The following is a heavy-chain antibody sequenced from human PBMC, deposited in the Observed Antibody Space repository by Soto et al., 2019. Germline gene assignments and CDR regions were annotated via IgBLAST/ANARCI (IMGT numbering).Heavy chain of an antibody. CDR2: IIPILGIA. D-gene: IGHD5-18*01. J-gene: IGHJ4*02. V-gene: IGHV1-69*02. Sequence: QVQLVQSGAEVKKPGSSVKVSCKASGGTFSSYTISWVRQAPGQGLEWMGRIIPILGIANYAQKFQGRVTITADKSTSTAYMELSSLRSEDTAVYCCATDVDTAMVSDYWGQGTLVTVSS. CDR3: ATDVDTAMVSDY. CDR1: GGTFSSYT.